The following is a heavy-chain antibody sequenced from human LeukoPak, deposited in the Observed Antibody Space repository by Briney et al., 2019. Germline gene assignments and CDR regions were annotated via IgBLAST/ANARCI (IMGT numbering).Heavy chain of an antibody. CDR3: ARQVATKGEWAFDV. CDR1: GGSFSGYY. Sequence: SETLSLTCAVYGGSFSGYYWTWIRQPPGKGLEWIGEINHSGSTNYNPSLKSRVTISVDTSKNQFSLRLTSVTAADTAVYYCARQVATKGEWAFDVWGQGTMVTVSS. CDR2: INHSGST. V-gene: IGHV4-34*01. D-gene: IGHD5-12*01. J-gene: IGHJ3*01.